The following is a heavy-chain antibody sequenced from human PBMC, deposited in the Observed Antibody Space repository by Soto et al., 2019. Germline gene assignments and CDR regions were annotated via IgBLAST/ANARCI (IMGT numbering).Heavy chain of an antibody. V-gene: IGHV1-2*04. Sequence: QVQLVQSGAEVKKPGASVKVSCKASGYTFTGYYMHWVRQAPGQGLEWRGWINPNSGGTNYAQKFQGWVTMTRDTSISPAYIELSRLRSDDTAVYYCARALVVTADYYYYGMDVWGHGTTVTVSS. D-gene: IGHD3-22*01. CDR3: ARALVVTADYYYYGMDV. J-gene: IGHJ6*02. CDR1: GYTFTGYY. CDR2: INPNSGGT.